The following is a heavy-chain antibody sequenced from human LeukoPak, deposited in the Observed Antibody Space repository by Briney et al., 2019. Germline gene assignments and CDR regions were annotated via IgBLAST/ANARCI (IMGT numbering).Heavy chain of an antibody. D-gene: IGHD3-10*01. V-gene: IGHV1-18*01. CDR1: GYTFTSYG. J-gene: IGHJ6*02. CDR2: ISAYNGNT. Sequence: ASVKVSCKAPGYTFTSYGISWVRQAPGQGLEWMGWISAYNGNTNYAQKLQGRVTMTTDTSTSTAYMELRSLRSDDTAVYYCARHGSGSYAHGMDVWGQGTTVTVSS. CDR3: ARHGSGSYAHGMDV.